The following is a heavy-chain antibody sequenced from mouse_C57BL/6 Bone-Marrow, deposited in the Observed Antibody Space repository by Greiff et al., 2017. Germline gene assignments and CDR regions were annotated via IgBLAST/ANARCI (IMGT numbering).Heavy chain of an antibody. D-gene: IGHD2-3*01. Sequence: EVQLQQSGPGLVKPSQSLSLTCSVTGYSITSGYYWNWIRQFPGNKLEWMGYISYDGSNNYNPSLKNRISITRDTSKNQFFLKLNSVTTEDTATYYCARWLLHAYWGQGTLVTVSA. CDR3: ARWLLHAY. CDR1: GYSITSGYY. CDR2: ISYDGSN. V-gene: IGHV3-6*01. J-gene: IGHJ3*01.